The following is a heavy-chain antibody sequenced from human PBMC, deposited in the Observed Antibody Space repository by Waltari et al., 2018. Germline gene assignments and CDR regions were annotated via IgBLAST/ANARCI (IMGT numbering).Heavy chain of an antibody. CDR3: ARGVGDKNFFHY. D-gene: IGHD3-10*01. CDR2: RLPIFSEA. V-gene: IGHV1-69*05. CDR1: GGPLCDYE. J-gene: IGHJ4*02. Sequence: QVHLVQSGAEVKKAGSSVKVSCRGSGGPLCDYEITWGRQAPGQGLGWMGGRLPIFSEANYAQKFQGRVTITTDASTNTAYLELTSLRSEDTAVYFCARGVGDKNFFHYWGQGTLVTVSS.